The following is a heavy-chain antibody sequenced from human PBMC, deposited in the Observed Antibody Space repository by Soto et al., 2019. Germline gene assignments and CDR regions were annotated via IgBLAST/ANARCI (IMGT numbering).Heavy chain of an antibody. CDR1: GYTFTGYY. V-gene: IGHV1-2*04. Sequence: ASVKVSCKASGYTFTGYYMHWVRQAPGQGLEWMGWINPNSGGTNYAQKFQGWVTMTRDTSISTAYMELSRLRSDDTAVYYCAREHSSSWFQDYFDYWSQGTLVTVSS. CDR3: AREHSSSWFQDYFDY. CDR2: INPNSGGT. J-gene: IGHJ4*02. D-gene: IGHD6-13*01.